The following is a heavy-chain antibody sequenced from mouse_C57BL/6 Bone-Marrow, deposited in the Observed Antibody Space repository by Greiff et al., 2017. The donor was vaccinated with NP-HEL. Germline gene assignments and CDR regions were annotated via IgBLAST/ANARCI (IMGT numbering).Heavy chain of an antibody. CDR1: GYTFTSYW. CDR2: IDPSDSYT. D-gene: IGHD1-1*01. Sequence: QVQLQQPGAELVMPGASVKLSCKASGYTFTSYWMHWVKQRPGQGLEWIGEIDPSDSYTNYNQKFKGKSTLTVDKSSSTAYMQLSSLTSEDSAGYYCARSGTYGSIDYWGQGTTLTVSS. J-gene: IGHJ2*01. V-gene: IGHV1-69*01. CDR3: ARSGTYGSIDY.